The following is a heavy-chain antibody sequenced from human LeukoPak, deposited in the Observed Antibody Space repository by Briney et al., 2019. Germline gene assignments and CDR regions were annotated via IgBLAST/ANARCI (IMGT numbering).Heavy chain of an antibody. CDR2: INHSGST. D-gene: IGHD6-13*01. J-gene: IGHJ6*03. CDR3: ARQSRQQLGYHYYYYMDV. V-gene: IGHV4-34*01. Sequence: PSETLSLTCAVYGGSFSGYYWSWIRQPPGKGLEWIGEINHSGSTNYNPSLKSRVTISVDTSKNQFSLKLSSVTAADTAVYYCARQSRQQLGYHYYYYMDVWGKGTTVTISS. CDR1: GGSFSGYY.